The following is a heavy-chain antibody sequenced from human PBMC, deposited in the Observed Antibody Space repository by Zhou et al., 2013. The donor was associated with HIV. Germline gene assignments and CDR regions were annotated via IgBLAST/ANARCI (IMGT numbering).Heavy chain of an antibody. J-gene: IGHJ6*02. CDR1: GYRFSNYY. V-gene: IGHV1-2*02. CDR2: INPNGGGT. CDR3: AGISGSYHIYYYAMDL. D-gene: IGHD3-10*01. Sequence: QVQLVQSGAEVKKPGASVKVSCKASGYRFSNYYFHWVRQAPGQGLEWMGWINPNGGGTNYAQSFQGRVSMTRDTSISTAYMEMSSLRSDDTAVYYCAGISGSYHIYYYAMDLWGQGTTVTVSS.